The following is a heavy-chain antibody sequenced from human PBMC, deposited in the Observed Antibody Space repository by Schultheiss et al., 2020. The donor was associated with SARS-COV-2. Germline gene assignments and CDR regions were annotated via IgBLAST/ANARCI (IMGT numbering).Heavy chain of an antibody. Sequence: ASVKVSCKASGYTFTSYGISWVRQAPGQGLEWMGWISAYNGNTSYAQKFQGRVTMTRNTSISTAYMELSSLRSEDTAVYYCAAGVASFPLTTVPPFDYWGQGTLVTVSS. J-gene: IGHJ4*02. CDR3: AAGVASFPLTTVPPFDY. D-gene: IGHD4-17*01. V-gene: IGHV1-18*01. CDR2: ISAYNGNT. CDR1: GYTFTSYG.